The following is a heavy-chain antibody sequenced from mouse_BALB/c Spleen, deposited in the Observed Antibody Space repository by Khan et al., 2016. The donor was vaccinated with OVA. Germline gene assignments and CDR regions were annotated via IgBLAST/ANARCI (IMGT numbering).Heavy chain of an antibody. J-gene: IGHJ2*01. Sequence: VQLKQLGAELVKPGASVKFSCTASGFNIKDTYMHWVKQRPEQGLEWIGRIDPANGNTKYVPKFQGKATITAATSSNTAYLQLSSLTSEDTAVYYCDRINAWGQGTTLTVSS. CDR2: IDPANGNT. V-gene: IGHV14-3*02. CDR1: GFNIKDTY. CDR3: DRINA.